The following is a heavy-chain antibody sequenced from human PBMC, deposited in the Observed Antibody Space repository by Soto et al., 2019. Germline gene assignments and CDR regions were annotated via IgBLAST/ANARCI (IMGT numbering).Heavy chain of an antibody. CDR3: AKEGSYKNYYYYGRAV. CDR1: GGSISSYY. J-gene: IGHJ6*04. V-gene: IGHV4-59*01. Sequence: PSETLSLTCTVSGGSISSYYWSWIRQPPGKGLEWIGYIYYSGSTNYNPSLKSRVTISVDTSKNQFSLKLSSVTAADTAVYYCAKEGSYKNYYYYGRAVGGKGTTVTVSS. CDR2: IYYSGST. D-gene: IGHD2-2*02.